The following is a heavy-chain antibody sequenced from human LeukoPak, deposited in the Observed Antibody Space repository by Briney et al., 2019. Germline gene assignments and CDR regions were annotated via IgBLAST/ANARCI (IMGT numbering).Heavy chain of an antibody. CDR2: ISYDESNK. J-gene: IGHJ4*02. CDR1: GFTLSIYG. V-gene: IGHV3-30*03. D-gene: IGHD4-17*01. CDR3: ARGLNRYFTTVTPLGDY. Sequence: GTSLRLSCADSGFTLSIYGLHWVRQAPGKGLEWVAVISYDESNKFYADSVKGRFTVSRDNSNNTLYLQMSSLRLDDTAIYYCARGLNRYFTTVTPLGDYWGQGILVTVSS.